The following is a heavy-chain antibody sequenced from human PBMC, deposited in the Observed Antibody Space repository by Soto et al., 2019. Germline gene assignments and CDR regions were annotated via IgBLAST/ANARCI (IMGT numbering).Heavy chain of an antibody. V-gene: IGHV4-4*07. CDR3: ARADYEILTGSYAMDV. Sequence: SETLSLTCTVSDDFISSYYWNWVRQPAGKGLEWIGRVSTNGATNYNPSLESRVTMSVDTSKNQFSLKLTSVTAADPAVYFCARADYEILTGSYAMDVWGQGXTVTVSS. CDR2: VSTNGAT. J-gene: IGHJ6*02. CDR1: DDFISSYY. D-gene: IGHD3-9*01.